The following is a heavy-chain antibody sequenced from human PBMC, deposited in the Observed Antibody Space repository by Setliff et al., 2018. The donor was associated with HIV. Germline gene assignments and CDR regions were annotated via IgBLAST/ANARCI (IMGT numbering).Heavy chain of an antibody. D-gene: IGHD6-6*01. Sequence: GASVKVSCKASGYTFTSYDINWVRQATGQGLEWMGWMNPNSGNTGYAQKFQGRVTITRNTSATTAYMELSSLRSEDTAVYYCARVLEQVVSDYWGQGTLVTVSS. CDR3: ARVLEQVVSDY. CDR2: MNPNSGNT. V-gene: IGHV1-8*03. CDR1: GYTFTSYD. J-gene: IGHJ4*02.